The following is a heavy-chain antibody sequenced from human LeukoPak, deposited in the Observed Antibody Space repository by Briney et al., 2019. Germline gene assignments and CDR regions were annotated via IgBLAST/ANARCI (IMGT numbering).Heavy chain of an antibody. CDR3: ARHLQTYYYDSSGYFDY. D-gene: IGHD3-22*01. CDR2: IIPIFGTA. J-gene: IGHJ4*02. CDR1: GGTFSSYA. Sequence: SVKVSCKAPGGTFSSYAISWVRQAPGQGLGWMGRIIPIFGTANYAQKFQGRVTITTDESTSTAYMELSSLRSEDTAVYYCARHLQTYYYDSSGYFDYWGQGTLVTVSS. V-gene: IGHV1-69*05.